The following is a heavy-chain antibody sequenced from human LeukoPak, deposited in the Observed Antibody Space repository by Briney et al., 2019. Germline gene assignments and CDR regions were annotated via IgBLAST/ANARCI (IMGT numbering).Heavy chain of an antibody. CDR2: IYYSGST. J-gene: IGHJ4*02. CDR1: GGSISSYY. D-gene: IGHD6-6*01. Sequence: PSETLSLTCTVSGGSISSYYWSWIRQPPGKGLEWIGYIYYSGSTNYNPSLKSRVTISVDTSKNQFSLKLSSVTAADTAVYYCASITFSSSSGDYFDYWGQGTLVTVSS. V-gene: IGHV4-59*01. CDR3: ASITFSSSSGDYFDY.